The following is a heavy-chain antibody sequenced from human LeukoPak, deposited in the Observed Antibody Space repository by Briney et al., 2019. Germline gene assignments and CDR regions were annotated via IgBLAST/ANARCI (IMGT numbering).Heavy chain of an antibody. CDR3: ARRPTGDPKFDY. CDR1: GGSISNYF. CDR2: IYSSGST. Sequence: SETLSLTCSVSGGSISNYFWTWIRQPLGKGLEWIGYIYSSGSTYYNPSLKSRVTISVDTSKNRFSLKLSTVTAADTAVYYCARRPTGDPKFDYWGQGTLVTVSS. D-gene: IGHD7-27*01. J-gene: IGHJ4*02. V-gene: IGHV4-59*08.